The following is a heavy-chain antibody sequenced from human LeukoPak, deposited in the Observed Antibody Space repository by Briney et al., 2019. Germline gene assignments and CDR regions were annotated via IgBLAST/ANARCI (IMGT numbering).Heavy chain of an antibody. CDR1: GYTFTSYY. CDR2: INPSGGST. D-gene: IGHD6-13*01. V-gene: IGHV1-46*01. CDR3: ARDKQRIAAAGPFDY. Sequence: ASVKVSCKASGYTFTSYYMHWVRQAPGQGLEWMGIINPSGGSTSYAQKFQGRVTMTRDTSTSTVYMELSSLRSEDTAVYYCARDKQRIAAAGPFDYWGQGTLVTVSS. J-gene: IGHJ4*02.